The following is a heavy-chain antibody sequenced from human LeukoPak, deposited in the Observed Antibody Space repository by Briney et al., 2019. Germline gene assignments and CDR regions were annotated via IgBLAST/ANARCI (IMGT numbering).Heavy chain of an antibody. CDR2: INAGNGNT. CDR3: ARDKTDSFDY. D-gene: IGHD1-1*01. CDR1: GYTFTGYY. V-gene: IGHV1-3*03. J-gene: IGHJ4*02. Sequence: ASVKVSCKASGYTFTGYYMHWVRQAPGQGLEWMGWINAGNGNTKYSQEFQGRVTITRDTSASTAYMELSSLRSEDMAVYYCARDKTDSFDYWGQGTLVTVSS.